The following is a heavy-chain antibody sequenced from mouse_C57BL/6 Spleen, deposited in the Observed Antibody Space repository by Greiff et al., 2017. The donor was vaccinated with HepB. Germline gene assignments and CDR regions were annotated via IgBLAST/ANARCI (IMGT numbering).Heavy chain of an antibody. Sequence: VQLQQSGAELVRPGASVKLSCTASGFNIKDDDMHWVKQRPEQGLEWIGWIDPENGDTEYASKFQGKATITADTSSNTAYLQLSSLTSEDTAVYYCTTGYGSSLYFDYWGQGTTLTVSS. V-gene: IGHV14-4*01. CDR2: IDPENGDT. D-gene: IGHD1-1*01. J-gene: IGHJ2*01. CDR3: TTGYGSSLYFDY. CDR1: GFNIKDDD.